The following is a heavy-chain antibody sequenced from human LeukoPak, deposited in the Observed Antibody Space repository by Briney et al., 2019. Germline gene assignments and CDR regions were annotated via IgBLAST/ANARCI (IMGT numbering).Heavy chain of an antibody. J-gene: IGHJ4*02. V-gene: IGHV1-2*06. CDR3: ARVNTISYSSGWYGDY. D-gene: IGHD6-19*01. Sequence: GASLKVSCKASGYTFTGYYMHWVRQAPGQGLEWMGRINPNSGGTNYAQKFQGRVTMTRDTSISTAYMELSRLRSDDTAVYYCARVNTISYSSGWYGDYWGQGTLVTVSS. CDR2: INPNSGGT. CDR1: GYTFTGYY.